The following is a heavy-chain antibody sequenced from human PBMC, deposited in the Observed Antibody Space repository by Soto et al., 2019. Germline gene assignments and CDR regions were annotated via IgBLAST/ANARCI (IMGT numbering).Heavy chain of an antibody. J-gene: IGHJ4*02. CDR3: AKKSVLMVYATPNHFDY. V-gene: IGHV3-23*01. D-gene: IGHD2-8*01. CDR1: GFTFSSYA. Sequence: GGSLRLSCAASGFTFSSYAMSWVRQAPGKGLEWVSAISGSGGSTYYADSVKGRFTISRDNSKNTLYLQMNSLRAEDTAVYYCAKKSVLMVYATPNHFDYWGQGTLVTV. CDR2: ISGSGGST.